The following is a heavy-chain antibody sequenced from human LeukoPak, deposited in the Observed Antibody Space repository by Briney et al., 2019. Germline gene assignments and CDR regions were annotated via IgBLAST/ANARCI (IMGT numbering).Heavy chain of an antibody. V-gene: IGHV1-69*06. Sequence: ASVKVSCKASGYTFTSYAISWVRQAPGQGLEWMGGIIPIFGTANYAQKFQGRVTITADKSTSTAYMELSSLRSEDTAVYYCARDWGGVNCSSTSCYAYDPWGQGTLVTVSS. CDR2: IIPIFGTA. D-gene: IGHD2-2*01. CDR1: GYTFTSYA. J-gene: IGHJ5*02. CDR3: ARDWGGVNCSSTSCYAYDP.